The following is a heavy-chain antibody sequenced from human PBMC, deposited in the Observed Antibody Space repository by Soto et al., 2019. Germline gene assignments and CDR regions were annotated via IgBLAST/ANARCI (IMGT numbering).Heavy chain of an antibody. Sequence: GGSLRLSCTASGFTFGDYAMSWVRQAPGKGLEWVGFIRSKAYGGTTDYAASVKGRFTISRDDSKSIAYLQMNSLKTEDTAVYYCTRRLEWLSSFDYWGQGTLVTVSS. CDR3: TRRLEWLSSFDY. CDR2: IRSKAYGGTT. CDR1: GFTFGDYA. J-gene: IGHJ4*02. D-gene: IGHD3-3*01. V-gene: IGHV3-49*04.